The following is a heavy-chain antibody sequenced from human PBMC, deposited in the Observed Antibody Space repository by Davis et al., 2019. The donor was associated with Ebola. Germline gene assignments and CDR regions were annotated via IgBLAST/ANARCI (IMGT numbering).Heavy chain of an antibody. J-gene: IGHJ3*02. Sequence: SETLSLTCTVSGGSISSYYWSWIRQPPGKGLEWIGYIYYSGSTYYNPSLKSRVTISVDTSKNQFSLKLSSVTAADTAVYYCARGRLRFLEWLFGLDAFDIWGQGTMVTVSS. V-gene: IGHV4-59*06. CDR2: IYYSGST. D-gene: IGHD3-3*01. CDR1: GGSISSYY. CDR3: ARGRLRFLEWLFGLDAFDI.